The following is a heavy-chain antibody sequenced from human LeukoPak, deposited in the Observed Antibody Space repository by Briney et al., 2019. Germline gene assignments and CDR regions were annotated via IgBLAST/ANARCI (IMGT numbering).Heavy chain of an antibody. D-gene: IGHD5-18*01. J-gene: IGHJ5*02. Sequence: ASVKVSCKASGYTFTCYYMHWVRQAPGQGLEWMGWINPNSGGTNYAQKFQGRVTMTRDTSISTAYMELSRLRSDDTAVYYCARPPYSYAANWFDPWGQGTLVTVSS. CDR3: ARPPYSYAANWFDP. CDR1: GYTFTCYY. V-gene: IGHV1-2*02. CDR2: INPNSGGT.